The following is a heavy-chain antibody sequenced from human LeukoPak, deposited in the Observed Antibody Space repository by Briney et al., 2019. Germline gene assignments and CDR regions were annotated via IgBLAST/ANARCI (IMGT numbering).Heavy chain of an antibody. CDR1: GCSFTSYW. CDR2: IYTGECDN. Sequence: GGSLKISFKGSGCSFTSYWIGWGRRKPGKGGGGMGIIYTGECDNRYSASFQGQVPISAYQSISTAYLQWSSLKASDTAMYYCARHIWSGYRKFYYYYGMDVWGQGTTVTVSS. CDR3: ARHIWSGYRKFYYYYGMDV. J-gene: IGHJ6*02. V-gene: IGHV5-51*01. D-gene: IGHD3-3*01.